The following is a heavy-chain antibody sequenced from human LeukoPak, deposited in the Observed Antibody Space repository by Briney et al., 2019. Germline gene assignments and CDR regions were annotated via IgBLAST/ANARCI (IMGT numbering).Heavy chain of an antibody. CDR3: ARPPYGSGRNAFDI. Sequence: GESLKISCKGHAYGFTSYWIGWVRQVPGKGLEWMGIIYPGDSDTRYSPSFQGQVTISADKSISTAYLQWSSLKASDTAMYYCARPPYGSGRNAFDIWGQGTMVTVSS. CDR2: IYPGDSDT. CDR1: AYGFTSYW. V-gene: IGHV5-51*01. J-gene: IGHJ3*02. D-gene: IGHD3-10*01.